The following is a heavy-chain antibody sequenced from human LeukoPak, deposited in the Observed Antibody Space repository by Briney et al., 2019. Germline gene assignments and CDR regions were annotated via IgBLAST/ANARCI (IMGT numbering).Heavy chain of an antibody. J-gene: IGHJ5*02. V-gene: IGHV4-31*03. CDR2: IYYSGST. Sequence: SETLSLTCTVSGGSISSGGYYWSWIRQHPGKGLEWIGYIYYSGSTYYNPSLKSRVTKSVDTSKNQFSLKLSSVTAADTAVYYCARERASYPNWFDPWGQGTLVTVSS. CDR3: ARERASYPNWFDP. CDR1: GGSISSGGYY.